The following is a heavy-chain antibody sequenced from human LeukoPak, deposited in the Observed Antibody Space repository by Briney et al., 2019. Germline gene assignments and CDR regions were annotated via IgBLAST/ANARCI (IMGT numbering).Heavy chain of an antibody. Sequence: ASVKVSCKASGYTFTSYAMHWVRQAPGQRLECMGWINTGNGNTKYSQKFQGRVTIARDTSASTAYMDLSSLRSEDTAVYYCARNTETAIPLPYYFDYWGQGTLVTVSS. CDR1: GYTFTSYA. CDR3: ARNTETAIPLPYYFDY. CDR2: INTGNGNT. D-gene: IGHD2-21*02. V-gene: IGHV1-3*04. J-gene: IGHJ4*02.